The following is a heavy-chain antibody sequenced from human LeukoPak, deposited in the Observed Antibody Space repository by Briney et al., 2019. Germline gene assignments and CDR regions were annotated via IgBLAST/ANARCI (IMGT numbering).Heavy chain of an antibody. CDR3: AKCGEPSYEILTGYSRFDY. D-gene: IGHD3-9*01. J-gene: IGHJ4*02. CDR1: GFTFSSYG. V-gene: IGHV3-7*01. Sequence: GGSLRLSCAASGFTFSSYGMHWVRQAPGKGLEWVANINQDGSEKYYVDSVKGRFTISRDNAKNSVYLQMNSLRVEDTAVYYCAKCGEPSYEILTGYSRFDYWGQGTLVTVS. CDR2: INQDGSEK.